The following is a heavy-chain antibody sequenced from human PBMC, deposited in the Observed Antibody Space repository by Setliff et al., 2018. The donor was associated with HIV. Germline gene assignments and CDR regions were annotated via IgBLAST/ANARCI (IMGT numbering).Heavy chain of an antibody. Sequence: ASVKVSCKASGYTFTSHTIHWVRQAPGQGLEWMGCIDAGNGNTKHSQKFQNRITITRDTSASTAFMEVNSLTSEDTAVYYCARDGCDSNKCYVYNWFDPWGQGTLVTVS. J-gene: IGHJ5*02. D-gene: IGHD3-16*01. CDR3: ARDGCDSNKCYVYNWFDP. CDR1: GYTFTSHT. V-gene: IGHV1-3*01. CDR2: IDAGNGNT.